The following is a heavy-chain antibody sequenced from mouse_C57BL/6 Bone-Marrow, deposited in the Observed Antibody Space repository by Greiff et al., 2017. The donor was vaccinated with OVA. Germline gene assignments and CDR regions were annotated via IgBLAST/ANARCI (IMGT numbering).Heavy chain of an antibody. D-gene: IGHD2-12*01. J-gene: IGHJ2*01. CDR3: ARSAYYTPSYFDY. CDR1: GYTFTSYW. Sequence: QVQLQQPGAELVMPGASVKLSCKASGYTFTSYWMHWVKQRPGQGLEWIGEIDPSDSYTNYNQKFKGKSTLTVDKSSSTAYMQLSSLTSEDSAVYYCARSAYYTPSYFDYWGQGTTLTVSS. CDR2: IDPSDSYT. V-gene: IGHV1-69*01.